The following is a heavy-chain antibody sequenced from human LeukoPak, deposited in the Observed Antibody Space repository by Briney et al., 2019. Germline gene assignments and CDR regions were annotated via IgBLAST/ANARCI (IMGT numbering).Heavy chain of an antibody. D-gene: IGHD6-19*01. CDR3: AREWVAGTSDY. CDR2: ISSSGSTI. V-gene: IGHV3-48*03. Sequence: GGSLRLSCAASGFTFSSYEMHWVRQAPGKGLEWVSYISSSGSTIYYADSVKGRFTISRDNAKNSLYLQMNSLGPEDTAVYYCAREWVAGTSDYWGQGTLVTVSS. CDR1: GFTFSSYE. J-gene: IGHJ4*02.